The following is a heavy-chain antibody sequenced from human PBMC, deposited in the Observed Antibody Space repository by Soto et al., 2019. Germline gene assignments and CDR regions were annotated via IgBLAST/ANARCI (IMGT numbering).Heavy chain of an antibody. J-gene: IGHJ6*02. Sequence: PGGSLRLSCAASGFTFSGFGMHWVRQAPGKGLEWVAVISYDGSNKYYADSVKGRFTISRDNSKNTLYLQMNSLRAEDTAVYYCAKEPTVTYYYYYGMDVWGQGTTVTVS. CDR3: AKEPTVTYYYYYGMDV. CDR1: GFTFSGFG. D-gene: IGHD4-4*01. CDR2: ISYDGSNK. V-gene: IGHV3-30*18.